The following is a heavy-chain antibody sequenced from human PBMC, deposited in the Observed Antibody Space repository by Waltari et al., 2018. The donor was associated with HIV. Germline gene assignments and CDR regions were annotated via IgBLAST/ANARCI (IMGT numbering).Heavy chain of an antibody. D-gene: IGHD3-9*01. CDR2: ISVDEHSP. CDR3: AKGNYDVLTGYYGPSFEY. Sequence: EVELVESGGTLVQPGGSLRLFCSASGFTFSSYAIHWVHQTPGKGLEDFSAISVDEHSPYESGSLKGRFTITRDNSKTPVLLQMRGLRAEDTAVYYCAKGNYDVLTGYYGPSFEYWGQGTLFTVSS. J-gene: IGHJ4*02. CDR1: GFTFSSYA. V-gene: IGHV3-64D*06.